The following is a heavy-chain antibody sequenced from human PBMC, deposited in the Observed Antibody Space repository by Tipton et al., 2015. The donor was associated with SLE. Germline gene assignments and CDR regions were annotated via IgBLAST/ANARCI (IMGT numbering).Heavy chain of an antibody. CDR1: GGSISSGSYY. V-gene: IGHV4-61*02. Sequence: TLSLTCTVSGGSISSGSYYWSWIRQPAGKGLEWIGRIYTSGSTNYNPSLKSRVTMSVDTSKKKLSLTLMSVTAADTAVYFCARIIAGPGDAFDVWGQGTMVTVSS. J-gene: IGHJ3*01. CDR2: IYTSGST. CDR3: ARIIAGPGDAFDV.